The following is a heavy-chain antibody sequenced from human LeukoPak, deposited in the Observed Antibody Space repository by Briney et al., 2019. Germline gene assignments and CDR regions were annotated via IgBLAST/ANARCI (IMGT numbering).Heavy chain of an antibody. CDR1: GGSFSGYY. V-gene: IGHV4-34*01. CDR3: ARGGIVVVVAATGWFDP. CDR2: INHSGST. J-gene: IGHJ5*02. D-gene: IGHD2-15*01. Sequence: PSETLSLTCAVYGGSFSGYYWSWIRQPPGKGLEWIGEINHSGSTNYNPSLKSRVTISVDTSKKQFSLKLSSVTAADTAVYYCARGGIVVVVAATGWFDPWGQGTLVTVSS.